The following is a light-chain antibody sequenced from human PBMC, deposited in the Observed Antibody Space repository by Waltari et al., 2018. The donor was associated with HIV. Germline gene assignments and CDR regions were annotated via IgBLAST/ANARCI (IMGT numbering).Light chain of an antibody. V-gene: IGKV3-20*01. J-gene: IGKJ2*01. Sequence: EIVLTQFPGTLSLSPGERATPPCRARQSVSSSFLAWYQQKPGQAPRLLIYAASSRATGIPDRFSGSGSGTDFTLTISRLEPEDFAVYYCQQYGSSPYTFGQGTKLEIK. CDR2: AAS. CDR1: QSVSSSF. CDR3: QQYGSSPYT.